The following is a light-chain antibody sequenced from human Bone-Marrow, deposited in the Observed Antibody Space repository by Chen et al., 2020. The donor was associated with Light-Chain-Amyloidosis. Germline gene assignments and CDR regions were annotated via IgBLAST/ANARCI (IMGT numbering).Light chain of an antibody. CDR3: QSYQGSSQGV. V-gene: IGLV6-57*01. CDR2: EDD. Sequence: NFMLTQPHSVLEPPRKTVTISGTRRSGSIATNYVQWYQQRPGSSPTTVIYEDDQRPSGVPDRFSGSIDRSSNSASLTISGLKTEDEADYYCQSYQGSSQGVFGGGTKLTVL. J-gene: IGLJ3*02. CDR1: SGSIATNY.